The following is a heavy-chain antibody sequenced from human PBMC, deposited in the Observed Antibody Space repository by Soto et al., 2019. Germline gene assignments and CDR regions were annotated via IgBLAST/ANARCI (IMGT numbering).Heavy chain of an antibody. J-gene: IGHJ4*02. CDR2: ISSNGNT. CDR1: DGSISGNF. Sequence: SETLSHTCTVSDGSISGNFLTWIRQPAGKGLEWIGRISSNGNTDYNPSLKSRVTMSIDTSKNHFSLDLISVTASDTAIHYCAREVWVAGLLYYFDFWGQGTLVTVSS. CDR3: AREVWVAGLLYYFDF. D-gene: IGHD6-19*01. V-gene: IGHV4-4*07.